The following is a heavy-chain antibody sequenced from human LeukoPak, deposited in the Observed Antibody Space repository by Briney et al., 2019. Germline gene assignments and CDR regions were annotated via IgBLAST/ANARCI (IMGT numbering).Heavy chain of an antibody. Sequence: ASVKVSCKASGYTFTSYDINWVRQATGQGLEWMGWMNPNSGNTGYAQKFQGRVTMTRDTSISTAYMELSRLRSDDTAVYYCARPLLVDDLSDGDYWGQGTLVTVSS. CDR2: MNPNSGNT. J-gene: IGHJ4*02. CDR1: GYTFTSYD. V-gene: IGHV1-8*01. D-gene: IGHD1-26*01. CDR3: ARPLLVDDLSDGDY.